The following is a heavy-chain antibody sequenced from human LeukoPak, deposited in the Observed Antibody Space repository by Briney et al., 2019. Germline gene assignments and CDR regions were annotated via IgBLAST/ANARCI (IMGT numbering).Heavy chain of an antibody. J-gene: IGHJ2*01. Sequence: GRSLRLSCAASGFTFDDYAMHWVRQAPGKGLEWVSGISWNSGSIGYADSVKGRFTISRDNAKNSLYLQMNSLRAEDTALYYCAKAGYYYGSGSYNWYFDLWGRGTLVTVSS. V-gene: IGHV3-9*01. D-gene: IGHD3-10*01. CDR1: GFTFDDYA. CDR2: ISWNSGSI. CDR3: AKAGYYYGSGSYNWYFDL.